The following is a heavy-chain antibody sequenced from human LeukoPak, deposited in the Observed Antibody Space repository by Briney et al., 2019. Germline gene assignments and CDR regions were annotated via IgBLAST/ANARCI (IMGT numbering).Heavy chain of an antibody. CDR1: GGSFSGYY. D-gene: IGHD4-17*01. Sequence: SEALSLTCAVYGGSFSGYYWSWIRQPPGKGLEWIGEINHSGSTNYNPSLKSRVTISVDTSKNQFSLKLSSVTAADTAVYYCARGGIYGAIPPFLYFDYWGQGTLVTVSS. CDR2: INHSGST. CDR3: ARGGIYGAIPPFLYFDY. J-gene: IGHJ4*02. V-gene: IGHV4-34*01.